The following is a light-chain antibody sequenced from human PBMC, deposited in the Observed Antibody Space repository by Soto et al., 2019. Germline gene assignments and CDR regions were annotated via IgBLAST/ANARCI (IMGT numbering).Light chain of an antibody. CDR1: SSDVGGYNY. Sequence: QSVLTQPASVSGAPVQSITISCTGTSSDVGGYNYVSWYQHHPGKAPKLMIYEVSNRPSGVSYRCSGSKSGNTASLTISGLQAEDEADYYCNSYTGSGIVFGTGTKVTVL. CDR3: NSYTGSGIV. CDR2: EVS. V-gene: IGLV2-14*01. J-gene: IGLJ1*01.